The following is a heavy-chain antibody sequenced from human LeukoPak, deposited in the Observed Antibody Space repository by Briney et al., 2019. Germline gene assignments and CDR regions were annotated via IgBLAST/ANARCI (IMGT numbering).Heavy chain of an antibody. CDR3: ARVGGWWGSSWQNGMDV. J-gene: IGHJ6*02. CDR2: IYSGGST. Sequence: GGSLRLSCAASGFTVSSNYMSWVRQAPGQGLEWGSVIYSGGSTYYADSVKGRFTISRDNSKNTLYLQMNSLRAEDTAVYYCARVGGWWGSSWQNGMDVWGQGTTVTVSS. V-gene: IGHV3-66*01. CDR1: GFTVSSNY. D-gene: IGHD6-13*01.